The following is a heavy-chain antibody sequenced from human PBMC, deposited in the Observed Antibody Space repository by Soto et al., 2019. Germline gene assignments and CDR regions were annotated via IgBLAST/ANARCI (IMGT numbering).Heavy chain of an antibody. CDR2: ISGSGGSP. CDR1: GFSFSTYT. CDR3: AKARCTTSNCYVPDY. D-gene: IGHD2-8*01. Sequence: GGSLRLSCAASGFSFSTYTMSWVRRAPGKGLEWVSAISGSGGSPSYADSVQGRFTISRDNPKKTLYLQMNSLRAEDTAVYYCAKARCTTSNCYVPDYWGQGTRVTVSS. V-gene: IGHV3-23*01. J-gene: IGHJ4*02.